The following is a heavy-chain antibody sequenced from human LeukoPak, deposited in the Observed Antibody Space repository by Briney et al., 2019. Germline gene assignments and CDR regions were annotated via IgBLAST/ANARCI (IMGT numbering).Heavy chain of an antibody. CDR2: VHESGSS. J-gene: IGHJ4*02. D-gene: IGHD1-26*01. V-gene: IGHV4-38-2*01. CDR3: VRGEVGDFDS. CDR1: GYSISRGYY. Sequence: PSETLSLTCAVSGYSISRGYYWGWVRQSPGKRPQWLGSVHESGSSHHNPSLRSRVTIELDTPENEFSLTLTSVTAADSGTYYCVRGEVGDFDSWGQGTLVIVSS.